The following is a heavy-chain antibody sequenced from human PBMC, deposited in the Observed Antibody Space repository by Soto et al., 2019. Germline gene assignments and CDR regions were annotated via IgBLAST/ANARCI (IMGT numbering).Heavy chain of an antibody. CDR2: ISGTGGST. J-gene: IGHJ4*02. Sequence: GGSLRLSCAASGFTFNNYARNWVRQAPGKGLEWVATISGTGGSTYYADSVKGRFTISRDNSKNTLYLQMNSLRVEDTAVYYCAKDRLGGNFDYWGQGTQVTVS. CDR1: GFTFNNYA. CDR3: AKDRLGGNFDY. V-gene: IGHV3-23*01.